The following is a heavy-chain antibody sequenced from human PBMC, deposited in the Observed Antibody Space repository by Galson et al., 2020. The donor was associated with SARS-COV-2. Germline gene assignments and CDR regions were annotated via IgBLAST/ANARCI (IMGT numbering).Heavy chain of an antibody. Sequence: ETSETLSLTCTVSGGSISSYYWSWIRKPPGKGLEWVRYIYYSMSTNYNPSLKSRVTISVDTSTNQFSLKLSSVTAADTAVYYCARQCGVTLFGVVITDYGMAVWGQGPTVTVSS. CDR3: ARQCGVTLFGVVITDYGMAV. V-gene: IGHV4-59*08. D-gene: IGHD3-3*01. J-gene: IGHJ6*02. CDR1: GGSISSYY. CDR2: IYYSMST.